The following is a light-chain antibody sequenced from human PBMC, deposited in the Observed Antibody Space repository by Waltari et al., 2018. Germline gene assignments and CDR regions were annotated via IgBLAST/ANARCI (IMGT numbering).Light chain of an antibody. Sequence: QSALTQPASVSGSPGQSITISCTGTSSDVGGYDFVSWYQHHPGQAPQLLIFDVSYRPSVVSTRFSGSKSGNTASLTISGLQGEEEADYSCSSYTSTSTLVFGSGTKVTVL. CDR1: SSDVGGYDF. CDR2: DVS. V-gene: IGLV2-14*03. CDR3: SSYTSTSTLV. J-gene: IGLJ1*01.